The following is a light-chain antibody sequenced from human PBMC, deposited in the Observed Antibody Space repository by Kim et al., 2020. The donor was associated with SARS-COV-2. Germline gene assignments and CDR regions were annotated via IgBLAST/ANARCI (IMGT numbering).Light chain of an antibody. CDR2: KDS. J-gene: IGLJ3*02. CDR3: YSAADNNRV. CDR1: VLAKKY. Sequence: SYELTQPSSVSVSPGQTARITCSGDVLAKKYARWFQQKPGQAPVLVIYKDSERPSGIPEGFAGSSSGTTVTLTISGAQVEDEADYSCYSAADNNRVFGGGTQLTVL. V-gene: IGLV3-27*01.